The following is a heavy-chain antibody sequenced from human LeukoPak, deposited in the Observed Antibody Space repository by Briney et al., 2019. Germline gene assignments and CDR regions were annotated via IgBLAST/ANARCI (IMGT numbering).Heavy chain of an antibody. CDR1: GVTFSSYW. V-gene: IGHV3-74*01. CDR2: INGDGSAT. CDR3: TRGLTGHYGFFDL. J-gene: IGHJ2*01. D-gene: IGHD3-9*01. Sequence: GGSLRLSCAASGVTFSSYWMHWGRQAPGKGLGWVSRINGDGSATTYADAVKGRFTISRDNAKNTLYLQMHSLRAEDTAVYYCTRGLTGHYGFFDLWGRGTLVTVSS.